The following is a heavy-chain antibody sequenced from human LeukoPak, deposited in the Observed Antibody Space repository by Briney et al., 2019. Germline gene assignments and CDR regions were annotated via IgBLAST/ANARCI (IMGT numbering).Heavy chain of an antibody. Sequence: ASVKVSCKVSGYTLTELSMHWVRQAPGKGLEWMGGFDPEDGETIYAQKFQGRVTITRDTSASTAYMELSSLRSEDTAVYYCARDPLWFGELLYGNFDYWGQGTLVTVSS. CDR2: FDPEDGET. D-gene: IGHD3-10*01. J-gene: IGHJ4*02. CDR3: ARDPLWFGELLYGNFDY. CDR1: GYTLTELS. V-gene: IGHV1-24*01.